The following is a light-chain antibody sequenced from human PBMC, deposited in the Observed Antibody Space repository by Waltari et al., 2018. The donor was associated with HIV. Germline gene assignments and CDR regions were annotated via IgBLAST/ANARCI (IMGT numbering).Light chain of an antibody. CDR2: DDN. J-gene: IGLJ3*02. V-gene: IGLV2-14*03. CDR1: PRDSNYYIH. CDR3: SSYVTITAL. Sequence: QSALTQPASVAWSPGQSITSSCTGTPRDSNYYIHVARYKKVSVKAPKHSIYDDNKRPTGVSIRYSGSSSGNTAYRLISDDQAEDEADYCCSSYVTITALFGGGTSVT.